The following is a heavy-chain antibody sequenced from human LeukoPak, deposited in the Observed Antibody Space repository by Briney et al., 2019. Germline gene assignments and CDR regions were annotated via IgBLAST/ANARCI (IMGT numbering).Heavy chain of an antibody. J-gene: IGHJ4*02. CDR2: TYFRSKWYY. CDR1: GDSVSTNSAA. Sequence: SQTLSLTCAISGDSVSTNSAAWSRIRQSPSRGLGWLGRTYFRSKWYYDYPASVKSRTTINPDTSKNQFSLQLNSVTPEDTAVYFCETSKLDWLFNLYYWGQGTLVTVSS. D-gene: IGHD3/OR15-3a*01. V-gene: IGHV6-1*01. CDR3: ETSKLDWLFNLYY.